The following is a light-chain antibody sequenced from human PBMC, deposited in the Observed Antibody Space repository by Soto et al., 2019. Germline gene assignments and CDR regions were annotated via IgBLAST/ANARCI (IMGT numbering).Light chain of an antibody. CDR3: GAWDDTRTGRWV. Sequence: SVLTHPPSASWTPGRIITISCSGSRSNIGNNIVTWYQQLPGVAPKVVIYRTEQRPSGVPDRFSGSKSGTSASLAISGLQPEDEAHYYRGAWDDTRTGRWVFGGGTKVTXL. J-gene: IGLJ3*02. CDR2: RTE. CDR1: RSNIGNNI. V-gene: IGLV1-44*01.